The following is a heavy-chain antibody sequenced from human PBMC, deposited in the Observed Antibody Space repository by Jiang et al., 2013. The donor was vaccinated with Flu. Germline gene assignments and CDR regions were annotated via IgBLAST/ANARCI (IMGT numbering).Heavy chain of an antibody. V-gene: IGHV5-10-1*01. CDR3: ARQWGGVVPAAMAHLDP. CDR2: PSDSYT. Sequence: PSDSYTNYSPSFQGHVTISADKSISTAYLQWSSLKASDTAMYYCARQWGGVVPAAMAHLDPWGQGTLVTVSS. J-gene: IGHJ5*02. D-gene: IGHD2-2*01.